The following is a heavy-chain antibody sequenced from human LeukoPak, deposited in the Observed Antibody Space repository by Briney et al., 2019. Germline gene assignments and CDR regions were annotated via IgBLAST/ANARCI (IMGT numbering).Heavy chain of an antibody. CDR3: ARGSAVVGWPADRGYFDY. CDR1: GFTVSSNY. J-gene: IGHJ4*02. D-gene: IGHD2-15*01. Sequence: GGSLRLSCAASGFTVSSNYMSWVRQAPGKGLEWVSVIYSGGSTYYADSVKGRFTISRDNSKNTLYLQMNSLRAKDTAVYYCARGSAVVGWPADRGYFDYWGQGTLVTVSS. CDR2: IYSGGST. V-gene: IGHV3-53*01.